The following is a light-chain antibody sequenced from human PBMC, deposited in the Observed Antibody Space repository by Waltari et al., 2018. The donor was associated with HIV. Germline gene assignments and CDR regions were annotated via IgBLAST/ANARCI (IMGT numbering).Light chain of an antibody. CDR3: ATWDNSLSIGV. CDR2: GTY. J-gene: IGLJ3*02. V-gene: IGLV1-51*01. CDR1: SSDIGSYS. Sequence: QSVLTQPPSVSAAPGQKVTISCSGSSSDIGSYSVSWYQQFPGTAPRRLIFGTYKRPSGSPDRFSASKSGTSATLDITGLQTGDEAYYYCATWDNSLSIGVFGGGTKLTVL.